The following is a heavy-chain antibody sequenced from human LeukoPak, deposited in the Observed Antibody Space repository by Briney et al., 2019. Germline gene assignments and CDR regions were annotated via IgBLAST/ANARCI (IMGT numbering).Heavy chain of an antibody. CDR2: IKQDGSEK. CDR3: ARDCDYYDSSGPVDY. D-gene: IGHD3-22*01. V-gene: IGHV3-7*01. CDR1: GFTFSSYW. Sequence: GGSLRLSCAASGFTFSSYWMSWVRQAPGKGLEWVANIKQDGSEKYYVDSEKGRFTISRDNAKNSLYLQMNSLRAEDTAVYYCARDCDYYDSSGPVDYWGQGTLVTVSS. J-gene: IGHJ4*02.